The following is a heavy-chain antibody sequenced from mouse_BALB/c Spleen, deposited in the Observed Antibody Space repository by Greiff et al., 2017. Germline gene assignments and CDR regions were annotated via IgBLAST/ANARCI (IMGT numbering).Heavy chain of an antibody. V-gene: IGHV3-2*02. CDR1: GYSITSDYA. D-gene: IGHD2-3*01. Sequence: EVQLVESGPGLVKPSQSLSLTCTVTGYSITSDYAWNWIRQFPGNKLEWMGYISYSGSTSYNPSLKSRISITRDTSKNQFFLQLNSVTTEDTATYYCADGYPFAYWGQGTLVTVSA. J-gene: IGHJ3*01. CDR2: ISYSGST. CDR3: ADGYPFAY.